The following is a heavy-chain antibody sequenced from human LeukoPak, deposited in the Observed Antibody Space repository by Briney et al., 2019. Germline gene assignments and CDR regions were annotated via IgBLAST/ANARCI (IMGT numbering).Heavy chain of an antibody. D-gene: IGHD6-19*01. CDR2: IYYSGST. Sequence: SETLSLTCTVSGGSISSSSYYWGWIRQPPGKGLEWIGSIYYSGSTYYNPSLKSRVTISVDTSKNQFSLKLSSVTAADTAVYYCARLSAVAGCVGYWGQGTLVTVSS. V-gene: IGHV4-39*01. J-gene: IGHJ4*02. CDR1: GGSISSSSYY. CDR3: ARLSAVAGCVGY.